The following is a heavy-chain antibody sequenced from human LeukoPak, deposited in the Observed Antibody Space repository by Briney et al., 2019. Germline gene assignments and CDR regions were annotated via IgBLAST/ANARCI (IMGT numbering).Heavy chain of an antibody. CDR2: ISAYNGNT. CDR1: GYTFTSYG. Sequence: ASVKVSCKASGYTFTSYGISWVRQAPGQGLEWMGCISAYNGNTNYAQKLQGRVTMTTDTSTSTAYMELRSLRSDDTAVYDCARDMRYCSGGSCYSGYYGMDVWGQGTTVTVSS. J-gene: IGHJ6*02. CDR3: ARDMRYCSGGSCYSGYYGMDV. D-gene: IGHD2-15*01. V-gene: IGHV1-18*01.